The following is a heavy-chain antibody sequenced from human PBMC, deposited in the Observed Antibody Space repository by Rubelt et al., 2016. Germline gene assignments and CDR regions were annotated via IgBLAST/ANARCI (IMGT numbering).Heavy chain of an antibody. CDR2: IYPGDSDT. V-gene: IGHV5-51*01. CDR3: ARQPDGGYRRPFDN. J-gene: IGHJ4*02. Sequence: IYPGDSDTRYSPSFQGQVTISADKSISTAYLQWSSLKASDTAMYYCARQPDGGYRRPFDNWGQGTLVTVSS. D-gene: IGHD5-12*01.